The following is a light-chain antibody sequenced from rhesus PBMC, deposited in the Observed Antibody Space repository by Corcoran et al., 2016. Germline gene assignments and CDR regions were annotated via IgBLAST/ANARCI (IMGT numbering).Light chain of an antibody. CDR2: GAS. CDR1: ESVTTY. J-gene: IGKJ2*01. V-gene: IGKV3-10*01. Sequence: QVILTQSPATLSLSPGERVTLSCRASESVTTYLAWYQQKPGQAPRLLSYGASSRATGLPDRFSASGYGTDFTITISSLEPEDVGVYHCYQHSSGYSFGQGTKVEI. CDR3: YQHSSGYS.